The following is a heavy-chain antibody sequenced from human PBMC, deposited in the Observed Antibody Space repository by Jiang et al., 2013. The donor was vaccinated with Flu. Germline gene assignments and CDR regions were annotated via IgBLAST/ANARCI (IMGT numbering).Heavy chain of an antibody. D-gene: IGHD4-11*01. V-gene: IGHV4-59*02. CDR2: IFFSGSA. J-gene: IGHJ5*02. Sequence: LLKPSETLSLTCTVSGGSVSGYYWSWIRQPPGQGLEWIACIFFSGSANYNPSLESRVTISVDTSKNQFSLRLTSVTAADTAVYYCAREDYPTLWFDPWGQGTLVIVSS. CDR1: GGSVSGYY. CDR3: AREDYPTLWFDP.